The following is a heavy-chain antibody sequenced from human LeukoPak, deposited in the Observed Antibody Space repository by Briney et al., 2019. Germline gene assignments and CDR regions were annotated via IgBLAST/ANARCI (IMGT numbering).Heavy chain of an antibody. CDR2: ISSSGSTI. D-gene: IGHD2-2*01. CDR3: ARASRYCSSTSCKTYYYYYMDV. J-gene: IGHJ6*03. CDR1: GFTFSSYE. V-gene: IGHV3-48*03. Sequence: GGSLRLSCAASGFTFSSYEMNWVRQAPGKGLEWVSYISSSGSTIYYADSVKGRFTISRDNAKNSLYLQMNSLRAEDTAVYYSARASRYCSSTSCKTYYYYYMDVWGKGTTVTISS.